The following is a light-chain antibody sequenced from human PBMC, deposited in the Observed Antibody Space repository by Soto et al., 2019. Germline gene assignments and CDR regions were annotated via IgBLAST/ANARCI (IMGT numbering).Light chain of an antibody. V-gene: IGLV7-43*01. CDR1: TGAVTSDYS. Sequence: QAVVTQEPSVTVSPGGTVTLTCASSTGAVTSDYSPNWFQQKPGQAPRALIYSTNNKHSWTPARFSGSLLGGKAAMTVSGVQPEDEAEYYCLLNHDGAYVFGTGTKLTVL. CDR3: LLNHDGAYV. CDR2: STN. J-gene: IGLJ1*01.